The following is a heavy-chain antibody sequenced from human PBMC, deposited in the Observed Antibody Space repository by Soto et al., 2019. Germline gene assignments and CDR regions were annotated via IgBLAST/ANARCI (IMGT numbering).Heavy chain of an antibody. CDR3: TTDSYSTIIIVRFDY. CDR1: GFTFSNAW. V-gene: IGHV3-15*07. Sequence: GGSLRLSCAASGFTFSNAWLNWVRQAPGKGLEWVGRIKSKTDGGTTDYAEPVKGRFAISRDDSNNMVYLQMNSLKIEDTAVYYCTTDSYSTIIIVRFDYWGHGTLVTVSS. CDR2: IKSKTDGGTT. J-gene: IGHJ4*01. D-gene: IGHD3-22*01.